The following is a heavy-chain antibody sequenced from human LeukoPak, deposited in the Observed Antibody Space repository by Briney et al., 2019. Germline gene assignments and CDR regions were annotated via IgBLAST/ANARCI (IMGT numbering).Heavy chain of an antibody. Sequence: PSETLSLTCAVSGYSISSGYYWGWIRQPPGKGLEWIGSIYHSGSTYYNPSLKSRVTISVDTSKNQFSLKLSSVTAADTAVYYCARDRGPYYGSEPYTFDYWGQGTLVTVSS. CDR1: GYSISSGYY. CDR2: IYHSGST. CDR3: ARDRGPYYGSEPYTFDY. D-gene: IGHD3-3*01. V-gene: IGHV4-38-2*02. J-gene: IGHJ4*02.